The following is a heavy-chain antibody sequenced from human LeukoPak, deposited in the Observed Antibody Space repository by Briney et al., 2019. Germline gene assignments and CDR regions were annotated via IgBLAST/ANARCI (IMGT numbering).Heavy chain of an antibody. D-gene: IGHD1-26*01. Sequence: NSGGSLRLSCAASGFTFSSYAMSWVRQAPGKGLEWVSSISSSSSYIYYADSVKGRFTISRDNAKNSLYLQMNSLRAEDTAVYYCARDGRELPDAFDIWGQGTMVTVSS. J-gene: IGHJ3*02. CDR3: ARDGRELPDAFDI. CDR1: GFTFSSYA. CDR2: ISSSSSYI. V-gene: IGHV3-21*01.